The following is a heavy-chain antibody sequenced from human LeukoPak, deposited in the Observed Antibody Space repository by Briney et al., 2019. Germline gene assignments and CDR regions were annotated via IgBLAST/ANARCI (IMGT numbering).Heavy chain of an antibody. J-gene: IGHJ5*02. Sequence: ASVKVSCKASGYTFTSYGISWVRQAPAQGLEWMGWISAYNGSTNYAQKLQGRVTMTTDTSTSTAYMELRSLRSDDTAVYYCARGRIAARTFDPWGQGTLVTVSS. CDR1: GYTFTSYG. D-gene: IGHD6-6*01. CDR3: ARGRIAARTFDP. V-gene: IGHV1-18*01. CDR2: ISAYNGST.